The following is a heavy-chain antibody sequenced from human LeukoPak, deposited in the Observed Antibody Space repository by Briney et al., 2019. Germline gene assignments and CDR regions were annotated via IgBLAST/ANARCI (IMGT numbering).Heavy chain of an antibody. Sequence: SETLSLTCAVYGGSFSGYYWSWIRQPPGKGLEWIGEINHSGSTNYNPSLKSRVIISVDTSKNQFSLKLTSISAADTAVYYCARRLLVGGVDSWGQGTLVTVSS. V-gene: IGHV4-34*01. D-gene: IGHD1-26*01. CDR2: INHSGST. J-gene: IGHJ4*02. CDR3: ARRLLVGGVDS. CDR1: GGSFSGYY.